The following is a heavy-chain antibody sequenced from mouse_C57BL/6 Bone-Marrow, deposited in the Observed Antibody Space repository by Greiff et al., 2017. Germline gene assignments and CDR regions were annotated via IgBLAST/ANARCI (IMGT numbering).Heavy chain of an antibody. CDR3: ARNCYYFDY. CDR2: IWSGGST. V-gene: IGHV2-2*01. J-gene: IGHJ2*01. Sequence: QVQLKESGPGLVQPSQSLSITCTVSGFSLTSYGVHWVRQSPGKGLEWLGVIWSGGSTDYNAAFISRLSISKDNSKSQVFFKMNSLQADDTARYYCARNCYYFDYGGQGTTLTVSA. CDR1: GFSLTSYG.